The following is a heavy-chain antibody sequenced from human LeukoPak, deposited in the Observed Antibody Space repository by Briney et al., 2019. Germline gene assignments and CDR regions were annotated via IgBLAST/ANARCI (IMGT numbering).Heavy chain of an antibody. Sequence: ASVKVSCKASGYTFTGYYMHWVRQAPGQGLEWMGWINPNSGGTNYAQKFQGRVTMTRDTSISTAYMELSRLRSDDTAVYYCARDPHVAGTTYFDYWGQGTLVTVSS. J-gene: IGHJ4*02. D-gene: IGHD6-19*01. V-gene: IGHV1-2*02. CDR1: GYTFTGYY. CDR2: INPNSGGT. CDR3: ARDPHVAGTTYFDY.